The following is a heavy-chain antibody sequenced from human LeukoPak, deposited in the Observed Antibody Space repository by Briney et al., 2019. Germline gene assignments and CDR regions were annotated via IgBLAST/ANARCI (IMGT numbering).Heavy chain of an antibody. CDR3: ARGGYSYGLSDY. J-gene: IGHJ4*02. CDR1: GFTFSSYA. V-gene: IGHV3-23*01. Sequence: GGSLRLSCAASGFTFSSYAMSWVRQAPGKGLEWVSAISGSGYSTYYADSVKGRFTISRDTSKNTLYLQMNSLRAEDTAVYYCARGGYSYGLSDYWGQGTLVTVSS. D-gene: IGHD5-18*01. CDR2: ISGSGYST.